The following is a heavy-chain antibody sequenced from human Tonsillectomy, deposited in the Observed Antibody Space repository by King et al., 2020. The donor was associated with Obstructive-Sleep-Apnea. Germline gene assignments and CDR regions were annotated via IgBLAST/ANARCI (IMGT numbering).Heavy chain of an antibody. CDR1: GFTFDDYA. D-gene: IGHD5-18*01. CDR3: AKAAKSSYGPPFFDY. CDR2: ISWNSGSI. V-gene: IGHV3-9*01. Sequence: QLVQSGGGLVQPGRSLRLSCAAYGFTFDDYAMHWVRQAPGKGLEWVSGISWNSGSIGYADSVKGRFTISRDNAKNSLYLQMNSLRAEDTALYYCAKAAKSSYGPPFFDYWGQGTLVTVSS. J-gene: IGHJ4*02.